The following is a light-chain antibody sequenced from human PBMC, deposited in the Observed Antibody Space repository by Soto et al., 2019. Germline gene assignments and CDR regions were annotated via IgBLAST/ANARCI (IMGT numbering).Light chain of an antibody. V-gene: IGLV1-44*01. Sequence: QSVLTQPPSASGTPRQRVTISCSGSSXNIESNTVTWYQQLPGTAPKLVIYSNYDRPSGVPDRFSGSTSGTSASLVIRGLQSEDEADYYCAAWDDILNGYVFGGGTKVTVL. CDR3: AAWDDILNGYV. CDR2: SNY. J-gene: IGLJ1*01. CDR1: SXNIESNT.